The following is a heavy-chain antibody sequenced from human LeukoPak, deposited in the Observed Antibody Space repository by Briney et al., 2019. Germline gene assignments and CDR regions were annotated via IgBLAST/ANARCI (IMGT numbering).Heavy chain of an antibody. Sequence: SETLSLTCAVYGGSFSGYYWSWIRQPPGKGLEWIGEINHSGSTNYNPSLKSRVTISVDTSKNQFSLKLSSVTAADTAVYYCAAAMYYYDSSGYYYGGSRNWFDPWGQGTLVTVSS. V-gene: IGHV4-34*01. D-gene: IGHD3-22*01. J-gene: IGHJ5*02. CDR2: INHSGST. CDR1: GGSFSGYY. CDR3: AAAMYYYDSSGYYYGGSRNWFDP.